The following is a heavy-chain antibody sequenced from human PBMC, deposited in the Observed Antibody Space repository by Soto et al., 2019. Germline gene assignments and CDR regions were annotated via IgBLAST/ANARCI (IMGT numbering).Heavy chain of an antibody. CDR1: GDSVSSNSAA. J-gene: IGHJ6*02. CDR2: TYYRSKWYN. V-gene: IGHV6-1*01. D-gene: IGHD3-22*01. CDR3: ARGYYDSSGYFDYYYGMDV. Sequence: SQTLSLTCAISGDSVSSNSAAWNWIRQSPSRGLEWLGRTYYRSKWYNDYAVSVKSRITINPDTSKNQFSLQLNSVTPEDTAVYYCARGYYDSSGYFDYYYGMDVWGQGTTVTV.